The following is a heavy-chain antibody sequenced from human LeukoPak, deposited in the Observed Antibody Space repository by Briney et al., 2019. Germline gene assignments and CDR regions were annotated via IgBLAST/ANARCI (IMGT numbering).Heavy chain of an antibody. Sequence: GGSLRLSCAASGFSFSDYSMNWVRQAPGKGLEWVSSISSSSSYLFYADSVKGRFTLSRDDARNSLYLQMNSLRAEDTAVYYCARPSLNSGSYFDYWGQGILVTVSS. J-gene: IGHJ4*02. D-gene: IGHD1-26*01. V-gene: IGHV3-21*06. CDR3: ARPSLNSGSYFDY. CDR2: ISSSSSYL. CDR1: GFSFSDYS.